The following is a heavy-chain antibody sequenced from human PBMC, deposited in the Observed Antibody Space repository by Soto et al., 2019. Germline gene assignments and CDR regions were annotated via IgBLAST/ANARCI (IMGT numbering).Heavy chain of an antibody. CDR3: ATRSPAFDY. CDR1: GYTFTSYG. V-gene: IGHV1-18*01. J-gene: IGHJ4*02. Sequence: ASVKVSCKTSGYTFTSYGISWVRQAPGQGLEWMGWITTDKGKTTYAQKFQGRVAMTTDTSTSTAYMELSSLRSDDTAVYYCATRSPAFDYWGQGTLVTVSS. CDR2: ITTDKGKT.